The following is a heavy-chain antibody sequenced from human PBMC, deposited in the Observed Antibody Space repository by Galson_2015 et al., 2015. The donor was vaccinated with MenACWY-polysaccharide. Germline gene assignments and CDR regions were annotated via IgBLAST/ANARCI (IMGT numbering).Heavy chain of an antibody. V-gene: IGHV4-38-2*01. CDR1: GYSISSGYY. CDR2: IYHSGST. J-gene: IGHJ4*02. CDR3: ARVEKYSGSYYILH. D-gene: IGHD1-26*01. Sequence: SETLSLTCAVSGYSISSGYYWGWVRQPPGKGLEWIGSIYHSGSTYYNPPLKSRVTLSGDTSKNKISLKLSSVTAADTAVYYCARVEKYSGSYYILHWGQGTLVTVSS.